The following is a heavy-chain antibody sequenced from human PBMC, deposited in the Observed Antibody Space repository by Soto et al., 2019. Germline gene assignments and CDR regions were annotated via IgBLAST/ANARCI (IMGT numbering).Heavy chain of an antibody. CDR2: IKQDGDEK. CDR3: ARVSCSDASCYSPDDAFDF. V-gene: IGHV3-7*01. CDR1: GFTFSSYW. J-gene: IGHJ3*01. Sequence: VQLVESGGGLVQPGGSLRLSCGASGFTFSSYWMSWVGQAPGKGLEWVANIKQDGDEKYYVDSVKVRFTISRDNAKNSLDLQMNSLRAEDTAVYYCARVSCSDASCYSPDDAFDFWGQGTKVSVSS. D-gene: IGHD2-15*01.